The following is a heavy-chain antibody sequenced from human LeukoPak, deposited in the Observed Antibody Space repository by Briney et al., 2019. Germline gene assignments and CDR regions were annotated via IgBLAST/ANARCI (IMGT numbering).Heavy chain of an antibody. D-gene: IGHD3-10*01. CDR2: IDYSGST. CDR3: ARGVVVRGVRYYGLDV. J-gene: IGHJ6*04. V-gene: IGHV4-59*13. CDR1: NGSISSYY. Sequence: PSETLSLTCTVFNGSISSYYWSWIRQPPGKGLEWIGYIDYSGSTNCNPSLKSRVTISVDTSKNQFSLNLNSVTAADTAVYYCARGVVVRGVRYYGLDVLGKGTTVTVSP.